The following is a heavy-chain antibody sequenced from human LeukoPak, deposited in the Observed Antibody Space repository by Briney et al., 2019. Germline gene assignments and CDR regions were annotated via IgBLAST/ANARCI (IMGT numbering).Heavy chain of an antibody. CDR2: IYYSGST. Sequence: PSETLSLTCTVSGYSISSGYYWGWIRQPPGKGLEWIGSIYYSGSTYYNPSLKSRVTISVDTPKNQFSLKLSSVTAADTAVYYCARAPYYDRTYYYYMDVWGKGTTVTVSS. D-gene: IGHD3-22*01. V-gene: IGHV4-38-2*02. J-gene: IGHJ6*03. CDR3: ARAPYYDRTYYYYMDV. CDR1: GYSISSGYY.